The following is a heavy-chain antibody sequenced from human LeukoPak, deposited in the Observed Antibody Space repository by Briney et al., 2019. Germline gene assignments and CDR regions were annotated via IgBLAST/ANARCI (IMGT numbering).Heavy chain of an antibody. CDR3: ARDRYGSGSSP. CDR1: GASVSGSNYY. D-gene: IGHD3-10*01. CDR2: IYSSGST. V-gene: IGHV4-39*07. J-gene: IGHJ5*02. Sequence: SETLSLTCAVSGASVSGSNYYWGWIRQPPGKGLEWIGNIYSSGSTYYNASLQSRVTMSVDTSKNQFSLKLSSVTAADTAVYYCARDRYGSGSSPWGQGTLVTVSS.